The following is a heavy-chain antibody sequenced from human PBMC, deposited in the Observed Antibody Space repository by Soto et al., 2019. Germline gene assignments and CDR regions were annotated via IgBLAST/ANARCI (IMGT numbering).Heavy chain of an antibody. D-gene: IGHD5-18*01. CDR3: AKGVSQYTPLALFDY. V-gene: IGHV3-23*01. J-gene: IGHJ4*02. CDR2: ISGSDGRT. Sequence: EVQLLVSGGGLVRPGGSLRLSCAASGFTFSSYAMSWVRQGPGKGLEWVSTISGSDGRTYSTDSVNGRFTISRDNSRNTAYLQMNSLRVEDTAVYYCAKGVSQYTPLALFDYWGRGTLVTVSS. CDR1: GFTFSSYA.